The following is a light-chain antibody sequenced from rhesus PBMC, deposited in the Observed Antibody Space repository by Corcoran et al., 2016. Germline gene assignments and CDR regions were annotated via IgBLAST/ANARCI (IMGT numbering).Light chain of an antibody. Sequence: DIQMTQSPSSLSASVGDTVTITCRARQGISSYLNWFQQKPGKAPKILIYDVSNLESGVPARFSGRGSGTDFTLTISSLQPEDFAAYDCLQHNSDPRTFGQGTKVEIK. V-gene: IGKV1-28*03. CDR2: DVS. CDR1: QGISSY. CDR3: LQHNSDPRT. J-gene: IGKJ1*01.